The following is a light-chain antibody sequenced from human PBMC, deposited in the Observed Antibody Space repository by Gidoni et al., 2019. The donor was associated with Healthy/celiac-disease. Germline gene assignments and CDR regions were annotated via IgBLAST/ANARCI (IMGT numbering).Light chain of an antibody. Sequence: EIVLTQSPATLSLSPGERATLSCRASQSVSSYLAWYQQKPGQAPRLLIYDASNRATGIPARFSGSGSGTDFTLTISSLEPEDFAVYYCQQRSNWPRTTFXXXTKVEIK. CDR2: DAS. CDR3: QQRSNWPRTT. V-gene: IGKV3-11*01. CDR1: QSVSSY. J-gene: IGKJ1*01.